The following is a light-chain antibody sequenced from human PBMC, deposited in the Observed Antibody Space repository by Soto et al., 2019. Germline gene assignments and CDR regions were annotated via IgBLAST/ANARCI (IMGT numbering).Light chain of an antibody. CDR2: GAS. V-gene: IGKV3-20*01. CDR3: QQYGSSPSWT. J-gene: IGKJ1*01. CDR1: QNLGSGY. Sequence: EIVLTQSPGTLSLSPGDRATLSCRASQNLGSGYLAWYQQKPGQAPRLLIYGASSRATGIPDRFSGSGSGTDFTLTISRLEPEDFAVYYCQQYGSSPSWTFGQGTKVDIK.